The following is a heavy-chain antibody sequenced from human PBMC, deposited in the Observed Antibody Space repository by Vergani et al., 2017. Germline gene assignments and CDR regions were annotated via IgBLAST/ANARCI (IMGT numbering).Heavy chain of an antibody. CDR3: ARHRLYDSSGYDY. CDR1: GGSISSSSYY. Sequence: QLQLQESGPGLVKPSETLSLTCTVSGGSISSSSYYWGCIRQPPGKGLEWIGSIYYSGSTYYNPSLKSRVTISVDTSKNQFSLKLSSVTAADTAVYYCARHRLYDSSGYDYWGQGTLVTVSS. J-gene: IGHJ4*02. CDR2: IYYSGST. D-gene: IGHD3-22*01. V-gene: IGHV4-39*01.